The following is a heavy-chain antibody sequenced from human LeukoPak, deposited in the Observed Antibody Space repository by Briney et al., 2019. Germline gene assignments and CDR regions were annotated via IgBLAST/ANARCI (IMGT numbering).Heavy chain of an antibody. CDR2: ISYDGSNK. Sequence: GSLRLSCAASGFTFSSYAMHWVRQAPGKGLEWVAVISYDGSNKYYADSVKGRFTISRDNSKNTLYLQMNSLRAEDTAVYYCARAGDGYYDSWGQGTLVTVSS. J-gene: IGHJ4*02. V-gene: IGHV3-30*14. CDR1: GFTFSSYA. CDR3: ARAGDGYYDS. D-gene: IGHD3-16*01.